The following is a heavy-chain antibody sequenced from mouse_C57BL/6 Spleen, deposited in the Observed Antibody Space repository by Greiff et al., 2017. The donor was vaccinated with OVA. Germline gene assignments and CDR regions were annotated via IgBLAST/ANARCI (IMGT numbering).Heavy chain of an antibody. J-gene: IGHJ1*03. Sequence: EVMLVESGGGLVKPGGSLKLSCAASGFTFSDYGMHWVRQAPEKGLEWVAYISSGSSTIYYDDTVKGRFTISRDNAKNTLFLQMTSLRSEDTAMYYCARSYGSLWYFDVWGTGTTVTVSS. CDR1: GFTFSDYG. CDR3: ARSYGSLWYFDV. CDR2: ISSGSSTI. D-gene: IGHD1-1*01. V-gene: IGHV5-17*01.